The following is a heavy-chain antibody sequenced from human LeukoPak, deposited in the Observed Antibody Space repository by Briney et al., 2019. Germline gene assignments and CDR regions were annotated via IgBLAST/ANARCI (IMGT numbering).Heavy chain of an antibody. CDR1: VYTFTSYG. CDR2: ISAYNGNT. J-gene: IGHJ6*03. D-gene: IGHD2-2*01. V-gene: IGHV1-18*01. Sequence: ASVKVSCKASVYTFTSYGISWVRQAPGQGLEWMGWISAYNGNTNYAQKLQGRVTMTTDTSTSTAYMELRSLRSDDTAVYYCARDCSSTSCPQYYYYYMDVWGKGTTVTVSS. CDR3: ARDCSSTSCPQYYYYYMDV.